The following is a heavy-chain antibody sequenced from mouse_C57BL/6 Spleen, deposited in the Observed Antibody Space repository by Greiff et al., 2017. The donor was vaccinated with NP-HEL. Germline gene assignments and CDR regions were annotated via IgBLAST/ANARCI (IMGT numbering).Heavy chain of an antibody. CDR3: ARWLLHYYAMDY. CDR2: ISSGSSTI. J-gene: IGHJ4*01. CDR1: GFTFSDYG. Sequence: EVKLVESGGGLVKPGGSLKLSCAASGFTFSDYGMHWVRQAPEKGLEWVAYISSGSSTIYYADTVKGRFTIARDNAKNTLFLQMTSLRSEDTAIYYCARWLLHYYAMDYWGQGTSVTVSS. D-gene: IGHD2-3*01. V-gene: IGHV5-17*01.